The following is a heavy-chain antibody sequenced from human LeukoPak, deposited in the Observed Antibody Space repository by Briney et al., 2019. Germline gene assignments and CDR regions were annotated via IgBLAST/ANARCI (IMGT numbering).Heavy chain of an antibody. CDR1: GGSISTGSYY. V-gene: IGHV4-61*02. CDR2: IYTSGST. CDR3: ARDTRYSSGWAYFDY. D-gene: IGHD6-19*01. J-gene: IGHJ4*02. Sequence: SQTLSLTCTVSGGSISTGSYYWSWIRQPAGKGLEWIGRIYTSGSTNYNPSLKSRVTMSVDTSKNQFSLKLSSVTAADTAVYYCARDTRYSSGWAYFDYWGQGTLVTVSS.